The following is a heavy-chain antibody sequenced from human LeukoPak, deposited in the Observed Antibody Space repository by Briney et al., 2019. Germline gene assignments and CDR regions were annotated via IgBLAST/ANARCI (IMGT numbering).Heavy chain of an antibody. CDR3: ARAGLIAARPFDY. CDR2: IYYSGSM. CDR1: GGSISSYY. Sequence: SETLSLTCTVSGGSISSYYWNWIRQPPGKGLEWIGYIYYSGSMNYNPSLKSRVTISVDTSKDQFSLKLTSVTVADTAVYYCARAGLIAARPFDYWGQGTLVTVSS. J-gene: IGHJ4*02. D-gene: IGHD6-6*01. V-gene: IGHV4-59*12.